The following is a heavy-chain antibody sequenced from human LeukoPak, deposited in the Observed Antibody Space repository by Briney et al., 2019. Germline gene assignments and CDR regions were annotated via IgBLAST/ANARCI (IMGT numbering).Heavy chain of an antibody. V-gene: IGHV4-4*07. J-gene: IGHJ5*02. D-gene: IGHD3-9*01. CDR3: ARGSCYDILGVLNWFDP. Sequence: SETLSLTCTVSGGSISSYYWSWIRQPAGKGLEWIGRIYTSGSTNYNPSLKSRVTMSVDTSKNQFSLKLSSVTAADTAVYYCARGSCYDILGVLNWFDPWGQGTLVTVSS. CDR1: GGSISSYY. CDR2: IYTSGST.